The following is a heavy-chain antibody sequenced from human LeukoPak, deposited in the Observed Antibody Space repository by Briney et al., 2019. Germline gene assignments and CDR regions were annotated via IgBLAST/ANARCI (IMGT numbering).Heavy chain of an antibody. CDR2: INWNGGST. Sequence: GGSLRLSCAASGFTFDDYGMSWVRQAPGKGLEWVSGINWNGGSTGYADSVKGRFTISRDNAKNSLYLQMNSLRAEDTALYYCARAGVLLWFGESNTNYYYYYMEVWGKGTTVTVSS. CDR1: GFTFDDYG. V-gene: IGHV3-20*04. D-gene: IGHD3-10*01. CDR3: ARAGVLLWFGESNTNYYYYYMEV. J-gene: IGHJ6*03.